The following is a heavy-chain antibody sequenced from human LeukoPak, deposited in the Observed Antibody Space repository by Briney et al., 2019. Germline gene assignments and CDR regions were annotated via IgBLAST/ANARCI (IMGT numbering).Heavy chain of an antibody. CDR1: GFTVSSNY. D-gene: IGHD3-3*01. CDR3: GFLEWLSGGFDY. CDR2: IYSGGST. Sequence: PGGSLRLSCAASGFTVSSNYMSWVRQAPGKGLEWVSVIYSGGSTYYADSVKGRFTISRDNSKNTLYLQMNSLRAEDTAVYYCGFLEWLSGGFDYWGQGTLVTVSS. J-gene: IGHJ4*02. V-gene: IGHV3-53*01.